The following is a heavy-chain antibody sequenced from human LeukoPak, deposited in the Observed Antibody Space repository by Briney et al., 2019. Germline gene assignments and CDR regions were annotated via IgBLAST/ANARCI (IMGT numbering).Heavy chain of an antibody. D-gene: IGHD1-26*01. CDR3: ANQQKWELLPPFDY. J-gene: IGHJ4*02. CDR1: GFTFSSYA. V-gene: IGHV3-23*01. Sequence: PGGSLRLSCAASGFTFSSYAMSWVRQAPGKGLEWVSAISGSGGSTYYADSVKGRFTISRDNSKNTLYLQMNSLRAEDTAVYYCANQQKWELLPPFDYWGQGTLVTVSS. CDR2: ISGSGGST.